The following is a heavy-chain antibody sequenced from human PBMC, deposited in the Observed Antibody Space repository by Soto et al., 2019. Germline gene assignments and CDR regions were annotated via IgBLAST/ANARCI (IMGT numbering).Heavy chain of an antibody. V-gene: IGHV3-23*01. J-gene: IGHJ4*02. Sequence: EVQLLESGGGLVQPGGSLRLSCAASGFTFSSYAMSWVRQAPGKGLEWVSAISGSGGSTYYADSVKGRFTISRDNSKNTLDLQMNSLRGEDTAVYYCAKENDYIWGSYRSPFDYWGQGTLVTVSS. CDR1: GFTFSSYA. CDR3: AKENDYIWGSYRSPFDY. CDR2: ISGSGGST. D-gene: IGHD3-16*02.